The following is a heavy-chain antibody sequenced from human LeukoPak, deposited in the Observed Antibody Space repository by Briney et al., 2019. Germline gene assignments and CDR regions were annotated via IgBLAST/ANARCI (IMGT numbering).Heavy chain of an antibody. V-gene: IGHV4-38-2*02. CDR2: IYNSGSP. J-gene: IGHJ5*02. CDR1: SYSISSGYY. D-gene: IGHD3-10*01. CDR3: ARHVGFITMVRGVINNNWFDP. Sequence: SETLSLTCTVSSYSISSGYYWGWIRQAPGKGLEWIGSIYNSGSPYCNPSLKSRVTISVDTSKKQFSLKLSSVTAADTAVYYCARHVGFITMVRGVINNNWFDPWGQGTLVTVSS.